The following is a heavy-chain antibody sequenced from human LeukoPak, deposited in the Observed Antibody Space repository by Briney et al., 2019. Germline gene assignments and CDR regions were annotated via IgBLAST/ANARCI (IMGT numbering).Heavy chain of an antibody. V-gene: IGHV3-30*18. J-gene: IGHJ4*02. Sequence: PGRSLRLSCAASGFTFSSYGMHWVRQAPGKGLEWVAVISYDGSNKYYADSVKGRFTTSRDNSKNTLYLQMNSLRAEDTAVYYCAKDPTTVTTFLDYWGQGTLVTVSS. CDR3: AKDPTTVTTFLDY. CDR1: GFTFSSYG. CDR2: ISYDGSNK. D-gene: IGHD4-17*01.